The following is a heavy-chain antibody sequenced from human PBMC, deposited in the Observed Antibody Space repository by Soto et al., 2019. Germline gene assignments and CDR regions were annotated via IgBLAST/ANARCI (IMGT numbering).Heavy chain of an antibody. CDR1: GFTVSSNY. CDR3: AATRLGY. J-gene: IGHJ4*02. V-gene: IGHV3-53*04. CDR2: IYSNGST. Sequence: EVQLVDSGGGLVQPGGSLRLSGAVSGFTVSSNYMSWVRQDPGKGLELVSVIYSNGSTYYADSVKGRFTISRHNSKPTLYLQMNSLRAEDTAAYYCAATRLGYWVQGTLVTVSS. D-gene: IGHD5-12*01.